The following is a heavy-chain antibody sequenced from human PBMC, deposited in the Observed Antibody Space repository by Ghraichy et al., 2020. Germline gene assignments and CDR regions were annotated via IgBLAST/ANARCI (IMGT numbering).Heavy chain of an antibody. CDR3: ARDLGGGWYFDY. CDR2: IKKDGSEK. V-gene: IGHV3-7*01. D-gene: IGHD6-19*01. J-gene: IGHJ4*02. CDR1: GFIFSGYW. Sequence: GESLNISCAASGFIFSGYWMSWVRQAPGKGPEWVANIKKDGSEKYYVDSVKDRFTISRDNAKNSLYLEMNSLRAEDTAVYYCARDLGGGWYFDYWGQGALVTVSS.